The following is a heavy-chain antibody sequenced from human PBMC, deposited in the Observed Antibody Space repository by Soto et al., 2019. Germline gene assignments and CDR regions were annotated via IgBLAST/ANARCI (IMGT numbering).Heavy chain of an antibody. V-gene: IGHV2-5*02. CDR1: GFSLSTSGVG. D-gene: IGHD6-19*01. CDR2: IYWDDDK. CDR3: AHRLGGIGVAGTFDY. Sequence: QITLKESGPTLVKPTQPLTLTCTFSGFSLSTSGVGVGWIRQPPGKALEWLALIYWDDDKRYSPSLKSRLTITEDTSKNQVGLTMTNMDPVDTATYYCAHRLGGIGVAGTFDYWGQGTLVTVSS. J-gene: IGHJ4*02.